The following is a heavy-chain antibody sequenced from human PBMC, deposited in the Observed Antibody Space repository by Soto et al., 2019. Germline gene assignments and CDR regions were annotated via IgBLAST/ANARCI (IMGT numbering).Heavy chain of an antibody. CDR3: ARALNGEAGGGA. D-gene: IGHD2-8*01. J-gene: IGHJ5*01. CDR2: IYPFNGDS. Sequence: QVQLVQSGGEVRKPGASVRVSCTFTNYGIFWVRQAPGQGLEWMAWIYPFNGDSHYAQKLQGRVTLTTDTSTSTAYMDLRSLTSDDTARYYCARALNGEAGGGAWCHGTLVTVSS. V-gene: IGHV1-18*01. CDR1: FTNYG.